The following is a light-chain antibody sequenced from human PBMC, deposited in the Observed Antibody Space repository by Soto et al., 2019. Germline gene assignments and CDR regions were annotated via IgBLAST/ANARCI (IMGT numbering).Light chain of an antibody. V-gene: IGLV2-18*02. CDR3: SSYTSSSTSV. Sequence: QSVLTQPPSVSGSPGQSVAISCTGTSSDVGSSNGVSWYQQPPGTAPKLMIYDVSNRPSGVPDRFSGSKSGNTASLTISGLQAEDEADYYCSSYTSSSTSVFGTGTKVTVL. J-gene: IGLJ1*01. CDR2: DVS. CDR1: SSDVGSSNG.